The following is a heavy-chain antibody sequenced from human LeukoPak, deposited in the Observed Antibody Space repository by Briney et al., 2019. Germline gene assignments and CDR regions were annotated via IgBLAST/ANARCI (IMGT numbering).Heavy chain of an antibody. D-gene: IGHD2-2*01. CDR2: IYTSGST. Sequence: SETLSLTCTVSGVSISSYYWSWFRQPAGKGLQWIGRIYTSGSTNYNPSLKSRVTMSVDTSKNQFSLKLSSVTAADTAVYYCARDLEYCSSTSCYRAHMDVWGKGTTVTISS. CDR3: ARDLEYCSSTSCYRAHMDV. V-gene: IGHV4-4*07. CDR1: GVSISSYY. J-gene: IGHJ6*03.